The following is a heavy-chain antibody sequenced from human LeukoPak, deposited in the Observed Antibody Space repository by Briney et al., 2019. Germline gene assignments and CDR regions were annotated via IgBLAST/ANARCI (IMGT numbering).Heavy chain of an antibody. V-gene: IGHV3-30*02. J-gene: IGHJ4*02. CDR3: AKDGVGGYYSWGGDY. D-gene: IGHD2-15*01. Sequence: GGSLRLSCAASGFTFGIYGMHWVRQAPGKGLEWVAFIRYDGSYKYYADSVKGRFTISRDNSKNALFLQMNRLRPEDTALYYCAKDGVGGYYSWGGDYWGQGTLVTVSS. CDR1: GFTFGIYG. CDR2: IRYDGSYK.